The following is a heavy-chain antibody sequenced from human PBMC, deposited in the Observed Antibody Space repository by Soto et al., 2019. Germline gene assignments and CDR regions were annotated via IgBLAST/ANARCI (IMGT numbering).Heavy chain of an antibody. CDR2: IKDGGYT. CDR1: GGSLSGYY. V-gene: IGHV4-34*01. Sequence: QVQLQQWGAGLLKPSETLSLNCAVNGGSLSGYYWSWIRQPPGKGLEWIGEIKDGGYTHYRPALKSRATRSSDSCNNPFCPGLNSVSAADTGDYCGARGHEGVVAHRWDQGALVTVSS. J-gene: IGHJ4*02. CDR3: ARGHEGVVAHR. D-gene: IGHD2-15*01.